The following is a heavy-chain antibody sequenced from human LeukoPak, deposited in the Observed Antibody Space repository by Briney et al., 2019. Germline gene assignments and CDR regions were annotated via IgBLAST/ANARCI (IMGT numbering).Heavy chain of an antibody. CDR3: ARPNYYDSSGYYSPPGY. CDR1: GFAVGSNY. Sequence: GGSLRLSCVASGFAVGSNYMSWVRQAPGKGLEWVAVISYDGSNKYYADSVKGRFTISRDNSKNTLYLQMNSLRAEDTAVYYCARPNYYDSSGYYSPPGYWGQGTLVTVSS. D-gene: IGHD3-22*01. CDR2: ISYDGSNK. J-gene: IGHJ4*02. V-gene: IGHV3-30-3*01.